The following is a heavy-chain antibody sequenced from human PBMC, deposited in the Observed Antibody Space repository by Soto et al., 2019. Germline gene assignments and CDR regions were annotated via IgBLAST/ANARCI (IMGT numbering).Heavy chain of an antibody. V-gene: IGHV1-46*02. Sequence: ASLNVSCKASGFTFNSYHMHWLRQAPGQGLEWMGIINPSGGSTSYAQKFQGRVTMTRDTSTSTVYMELSSLRSEDTAVYYCARDPKTDGYNSAFDIWGQGTMVTVSS. CDR3: ARDPKTDGYNSAFDI. CDR2: INPSGGST. J-gene: IGHJ3*02. CDR1: GFTFNSYH. D-gene: IGHD5-12*01.